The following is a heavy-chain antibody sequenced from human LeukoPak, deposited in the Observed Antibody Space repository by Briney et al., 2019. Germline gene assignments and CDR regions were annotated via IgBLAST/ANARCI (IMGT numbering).Heavy chain of an antibody. J-gene: IGHJ3*02. CDR3: ARLITGTTTAFDI. CDR2: VYTSGST. V-gene: IGHV4-4*07. Sequence: SETLSLTCSVSGGSISGYYWTWIRQPAGKGLEWIGRVYTSGSTHYNPSLKTRLTMSVDTSKNQFSLKLSSVTAADTAVYYCARLITGTTTAFDIWGQGTMITVSS. CDR1: GGSISGYY. D-gene: IGHD1-7*01.